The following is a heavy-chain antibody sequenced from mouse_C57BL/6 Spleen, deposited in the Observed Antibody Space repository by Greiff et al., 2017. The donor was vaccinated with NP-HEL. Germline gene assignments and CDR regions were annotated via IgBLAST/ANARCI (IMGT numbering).Heavy chain of an antibody. Sequence: QVQLQQSGPELVKPGASVKISCKASGYAFSSSWMNWVKQRPGKGLEWIGRIYPGDGDTNYNGKFKGKATLTADKSSSTAYMQLSSLTSEDSAVYFCARGGYDYGWFAYWGQGTLVTVSA. D-gene: IGHD2-4*01. V-gene: IGHV1-82*01. J-gene: IGHJ3*01. CDR2: IYPGDGDT. CDR3: ARGGYDYGWFAY. CDR1: GYAFSSSW.